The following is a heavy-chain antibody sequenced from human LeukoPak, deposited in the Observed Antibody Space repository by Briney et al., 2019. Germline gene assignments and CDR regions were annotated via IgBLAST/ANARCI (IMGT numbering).Heavy chain of an antibody. Sequence: GASVKVSCKASGYTFTSYYMHWVRQAPGQGLEWMGIINPSGGSTSYAQKFQGRVTMTTDTSTSTAYMELRSLRSDDTAVYYCAREHYDSSGTVDYWGQGTLVTVSS. CDR2: INPSGGST. D-gene: IGHD3-22*01. V-gene: IGHV1-46*01. CDR3: AREHYDSSGTVDY. CDR1: GYTFTSYY. J-gene: IGHJ4*02.